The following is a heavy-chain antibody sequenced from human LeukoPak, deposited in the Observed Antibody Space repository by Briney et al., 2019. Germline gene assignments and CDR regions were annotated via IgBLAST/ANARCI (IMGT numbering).Heavy chain of an antibody. J-gene: IGHJ6*02. V-gene: IGHV1-69*13. CDR3: ARERWESPYYYYGLDV. Sequence: SVKVSCKASGGTFSSYSISWVRQAPGQGLEWMGGIIPFFGSPNYAQKFQGRVTIIADESTSTAYMELSSLRSEDTAVHYCARERWESPYYYYGLDVWGQGTTVTVSS. D-gene: IGHD1-26*01. CDR2: IIPFFGSP. CDR1: GGTFSSYS.